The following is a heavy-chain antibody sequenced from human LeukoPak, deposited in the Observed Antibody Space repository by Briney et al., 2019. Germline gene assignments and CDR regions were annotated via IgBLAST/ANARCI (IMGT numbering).Heavy chain of an antibody. D-gene: IGHD3-10*01. CDR3: VGEEYGTGSYYKSSD. CDR2: IHYSGST. CDR1: GGSISRYY. V-gene: IGHV4-59*04. Sequence: SETLSFTCTVSGGSISRYYWSWIRQPPGKGLEWIGKIHYSGSTYNNSSLKSRVTISVDTSKKVFSLKLTSVTAADTAVYYCVGEEYGTGSYYKSSDWGQGTLVTVSS. J-gene: IGHJ4*02.